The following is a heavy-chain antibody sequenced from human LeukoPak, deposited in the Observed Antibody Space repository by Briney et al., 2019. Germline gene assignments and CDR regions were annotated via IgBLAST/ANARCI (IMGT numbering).Heavy chain of an antibody. D-gene: IGHD3-10*02. Sequence: ASVKVSCKASGYTFTTYNINWVRQAPGQGLEWMGWISGYNGNTNYAQKLQGRVTMTTDTSTSTAYMELRSLKSDDTAVYYCARGGTMFNDYWGQGTLVTVSS. V-gene: IGHV1-18*01. CDR1: GYTFTTYN. CDR2: ISGYNGNT. J-gene: IGHJ4*02. CDR3: ARGGTMFNDY.